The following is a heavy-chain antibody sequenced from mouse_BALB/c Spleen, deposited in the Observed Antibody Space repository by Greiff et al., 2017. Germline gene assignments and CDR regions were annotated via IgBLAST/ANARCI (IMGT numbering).Heavy chain of an antibody. J-gene: IGHJ3*01. D-gene: IGHD2-2*01. V-gene: IGHV1-7*01. CDR1: GYTFTSYW. CDR3: ARWGYGYDEFAY. CDR2: INPSTGYT. Sequence: QVQLKQSGAELAKPGASVKMSCKASGYTFTSYWMHWVKQRPGQGLEWIGYINPSTGYTEYNQKFKDKATLTADKSSSTAYMQLSSLTSEDSAVYYCARWGYGYDEFAYWGQGTLVTVSA.